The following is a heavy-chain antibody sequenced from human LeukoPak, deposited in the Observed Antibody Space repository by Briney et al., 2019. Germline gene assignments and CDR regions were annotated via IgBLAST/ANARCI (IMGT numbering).Heavy chain of an antibody. CDR1: GYSFTSYW. CDR3: ARLSTSGSSGWYVFDY. D-gene: IGHD6-19*01. J-gene: IGHJ4*02. CDR2: IYPGDSDT. Sequence: GESLKISCKGSGYSFTSYWIGWVRQMPGKGLEWMGIIYPGDSDTRYSPSLQGQVTISADKSISTAYLQWSSLKASDTAMYYCARLSTSGSSGWYVFDYWGQGTLVTVSS. V-gene: IGHV5-51*01.